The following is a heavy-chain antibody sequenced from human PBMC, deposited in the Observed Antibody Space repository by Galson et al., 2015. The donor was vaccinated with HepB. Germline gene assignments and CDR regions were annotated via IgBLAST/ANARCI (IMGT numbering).Heavy chain of an antibody. Sequence: SLRLSCAASGFIFGDYTMTWFRQAPGKGLEWVGFIRSKAFGGTTEYAASVKGRFTISRDDSKSIAYLQMNSLKTEDTAVYYCTREGILGYCSSNSCSLDYWGQGTLVTVSS. V-gene: IGHV3-49*03. D-gene: IGHD2-2*01. CDR3: TREGILGYCSSNSCSLDY. CDR2: IRSKAFGGTT. J-gene: IGHJ4*02. CDR1: GFIFGDYT.